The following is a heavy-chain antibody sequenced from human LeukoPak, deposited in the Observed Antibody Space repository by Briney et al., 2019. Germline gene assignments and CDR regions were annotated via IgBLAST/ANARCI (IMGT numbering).Heavy chain of an antibody. CDR1: GGSFSGYY. J-gene: IGHJ6*02. D-gene: IGHD2-2*02. CDR3: ARGAPGLYCSSTSCYTWGYYYYGMDV. CDR2: INNSGST. Sequence: SQTLSLTCAVSGGSFSGYYWSWIRQPPGKGLEWVGEINNSGSTTYNPSLKSRVTISVDTSKNQFSLKLSSVTAADTAVYYCARGAPGLYCSSTSCYTWGYYYYGMDVWGQGTTVTVSS. V-gene: IGHV4-34*01.